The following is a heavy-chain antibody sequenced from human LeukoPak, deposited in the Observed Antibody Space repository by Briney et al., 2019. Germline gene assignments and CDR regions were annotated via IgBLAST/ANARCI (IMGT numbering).Heavy chain of an antibody. D-gene: IGHD1-26*01. J-gene: IGHJ4*02. CDR1: GGSISSSSYY. V-gene: IGHV4-39*07. CDR3: ARVMNSGGYLGFFDH. CDR2: IYYSGST. Sequence: SETLSLTCTVSGGSISSSSYYWGWIRQPPGKGLEWIGSIYYSGSTYYNPSLKSRVTISVDTSKNQFSLKLSSVTAADTAVYYCARVMNSGGYLGFFDHWGQGTLVTVSS.